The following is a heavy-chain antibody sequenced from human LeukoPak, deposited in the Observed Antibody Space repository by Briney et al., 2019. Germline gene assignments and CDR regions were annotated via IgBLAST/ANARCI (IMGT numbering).Heavy chain of an antibody. Sequence: GGSLRLSCAGSGFTFSTYTMNWVRQAPGKGLEWVSYISSSSSTIYYADSVKGRFTISRDNAKNSLYLQMNSLRAEDTAVYYCARAGFSLSLYYFDYWGQGTLVTVSS. CDR1: GFTFSTYT. V-gene: IGHV3-48*01. CDR2: ISSSSSTI. CDR3: ARAGFSLSLYYFDY. J-gene: IGHJ4*02. D-gene: IGHD1-7*01.